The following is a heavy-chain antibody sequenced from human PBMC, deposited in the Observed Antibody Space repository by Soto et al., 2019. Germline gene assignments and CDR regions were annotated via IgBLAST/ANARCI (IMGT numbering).Heavy chain of an antibody. J-gene: IGHJ6*02. CDR3: AKDSGLTRGYYYGMDV. CDR2: ISGSGGST. V-gene: IGHV3-23*01. D-gene: IGHD3-10*01. CDR1: GFPYSSYA. Sequence: GGSLRLSCAASGFPYSSYAMSWVRPAPGKGLEWVSVISGSGGSTYYAGSVRGRFTISRDNSKNTLYLQMNSLRAEDTAVYYCAKDSGLTRGYYYGMDVWGQGTTVTVSS.